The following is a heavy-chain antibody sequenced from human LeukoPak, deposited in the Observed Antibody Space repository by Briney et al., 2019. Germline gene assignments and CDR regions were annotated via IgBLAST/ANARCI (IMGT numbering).Heavy chain of an antibody. D-gene: IGHD1-26*01. CDR1: GFTFSSYA. Sequence: GSLRLSCAASGFTFSSYAMSWVRQAPEKGLEWVANIKQDGSEKYYVDSVKGRFTISRDNAKNSLFLQMNSLRAEDTAVYYCATPGSYGYWGQGTLVTVSS. V-gene: IGHV3-7*01. CDR3: ATPGSYGY. J-gene: IGHJ4*02. CDR2: IKQDGSEK.